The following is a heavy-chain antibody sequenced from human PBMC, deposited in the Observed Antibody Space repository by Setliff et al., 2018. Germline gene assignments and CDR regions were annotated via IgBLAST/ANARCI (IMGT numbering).Heavy chain of an antibody. D-gene: IGHD3-3*01. CDR3: ARRETYYNFWSGYFDY. CDR2: ISNRGST. CDR1: GDYISSQY. J-gene: IGHJ4*02. Sequence: KTSETLSLTCTVSGDYISSQYWSWIRQPPGKGLEWIGYISNRGSTDYNPSLKSRVTISVDTSKNQFSLKLSSVTAADTAVYYCARRETYYNFWSGYFDYWGQGTLVTVPS. V-gene: IGHV4-59*11.